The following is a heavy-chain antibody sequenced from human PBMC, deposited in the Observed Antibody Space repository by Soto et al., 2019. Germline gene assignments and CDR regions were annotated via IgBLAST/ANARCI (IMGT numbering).Heavy chain of an antibody. CDR2: IIPIFGTA. J-gene: IGHJ6*02. CDR3: ARTKLELGERTYYYYGMDV. Sequence: AALKVSCKASGGTFSSYAISWVRQAPGQGLEWMGGIIPIFGTANYAQKFQGRVTITADKSTSTAYMELSSLRSEDTAVYYCARTKLELGERTYYYYGMDVWGQGTTVTVSS. CDR1: GGTFSSYA. D-gene: IGHD3-10*01. V-gene: IGHV1-69*06.